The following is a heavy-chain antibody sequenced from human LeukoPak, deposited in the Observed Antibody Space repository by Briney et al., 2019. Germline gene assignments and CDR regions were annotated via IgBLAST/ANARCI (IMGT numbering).Heavy chain of an antibody. CDR2: IYPGDSDT. CDR1: GYSFTTYW. V-gene: IGHV5-51*01. CDR3: ARGRRAASGPSTLFDY. Sequence: GESLKISCKGSGYSFTTYWIGWVRQMPGKGLEWMGSIYPGDSDTRYSPSFQGQVTISADRSISTAYLQWSSLKASDTAMYYCARGRRAASGPSTLFDYWGQGTLVTVSS. D-gene: IGHD6-25*01. J-gene: IGHJ4*02.